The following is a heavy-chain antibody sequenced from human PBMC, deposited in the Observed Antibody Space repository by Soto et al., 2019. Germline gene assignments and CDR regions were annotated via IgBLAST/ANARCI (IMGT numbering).Heavy chain of an antibody. Sequence: GGSLRLSCAASGFTFSSYGMHWVRQAPGKGLEWVAVIWYDGSNKYYADSVKGRFTISRDNSKNTLYLQMNSLRAEDTAVYYCARSFHDYSNFKPGLRTPPDYWGQGTLVTVSS. V-gene: IGHV3-33*01. CDR1: GFTFSSYG. CDR2: IWYDGSNK. J-gene: IGHJ4*02. D-gene: IGHD4-4*01. CDR3: ARSFHDYSNFKPGLRTPPDY.